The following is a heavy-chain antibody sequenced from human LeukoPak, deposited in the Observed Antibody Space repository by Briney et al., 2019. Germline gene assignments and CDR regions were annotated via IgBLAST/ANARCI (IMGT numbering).Heavy chain of an antibody. CDR3: AKDQYYYGSGSYSQYFDY. J-gene: IGHJ4*02. CDR2: ISYDGSNK. CDR1: GFTFSSYA. Sequence: GRSLRLSCAASGFTFSSYAMHWVRQAPGKGLEWVAVISYDGSNKYYADSVKGRFTISRDNSKNTLYLQMNSLRAEDTAVYYCAKDQYYYGSGSYSQYFDYWGQGTLVTVSS. D-gene: IGHD3-10*01. V-gene: IGHV3-30*04.